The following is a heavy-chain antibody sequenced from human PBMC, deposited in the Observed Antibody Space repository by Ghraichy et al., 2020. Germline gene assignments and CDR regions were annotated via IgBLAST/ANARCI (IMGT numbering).Heavy chain of an antibody. CDR3: ARDFLLEQISQNYGMDV. J-gene: IGHJ6*02. Sequence: ESLNISCAASGFTFSSYSMNWVRQAPGKGLEWVSYISSSSSTIYYADSVKGRFTISRDNAKNSLYLQMNSLRDENTAVYYCARDFLLEQISQNYGMDVWGQGTTVTVSS. V-gene: IGHV3-48*02. D-gene: IGHD3-3*01. CDR2: ISSSSSTI. CDR1: GFTFSSYS.